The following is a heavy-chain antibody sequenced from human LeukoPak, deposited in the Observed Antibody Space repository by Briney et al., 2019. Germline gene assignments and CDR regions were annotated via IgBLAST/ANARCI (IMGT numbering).Heavy chain of an antibody. J-gene: IGHJ4*02. CDR1: GFTFSRNA. CDR3: ARGRGCSSMSCYPDY. V-gene: IGHV3-21*01. CDR2: ISPSRSYI. Sequence: GGSLRLSCAASGFTFSRNAMSWVRQAPGKGPEWVSFISPSRSYIYYADSVKGRFTISRDNAKNSVYLQMNSLRAEDTAVYYCARGRGCSSMSCYPDYWGQGTLVTVSS. D-gene: IGHD2-2*01.